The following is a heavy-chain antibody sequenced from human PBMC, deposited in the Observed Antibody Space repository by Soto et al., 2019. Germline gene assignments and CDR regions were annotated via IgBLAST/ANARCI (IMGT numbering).Heavy chain of an antibody. D-gene: IGHD4-17*01. Sequence: QVPLVQSGPDLKRPGASMKVSCKASGYTFTSYGIIWVRQAPGQGLEWMAWISPLKGRTQYSQKAQGRVTLSTDTSSNTAYIEMTTLRVDDTAVYYCAMDYGDRPEYFKHWGQGTLVTVS. J-gene: IGHJ1*01. CDR3: AMDYGDRPEYFKH. CDR1: GYTFTSYG. V-gene: IGHV1-18*04. CDR2: ISPLKGRT.